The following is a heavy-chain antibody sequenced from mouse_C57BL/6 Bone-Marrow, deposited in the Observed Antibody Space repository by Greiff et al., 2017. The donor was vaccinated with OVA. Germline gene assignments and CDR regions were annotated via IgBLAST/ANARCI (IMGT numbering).Heavy chain of an antibody. V-gene: IGHV1-81*01. CDR3: ARRLLRYFDY. CDR1: GYTFTSYG. Sequence: QVQLQQSGAELARPGASVKLSCKASGYTFTSYGISWVKQRTGQGLEWIGEIYPGDGDTNYNGKFKGKATLTADKSSSTAYMQLSSLTSEDSAVYFCARRLLRYFDYWGQGTTLTVSS. J-gene: IGHJ2*01. CDR2: IYPGDGDT. D-gene: IGHD1-1*01.